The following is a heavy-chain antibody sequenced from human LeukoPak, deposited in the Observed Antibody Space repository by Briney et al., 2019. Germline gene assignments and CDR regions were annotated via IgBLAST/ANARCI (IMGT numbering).Heavy chain of an antibody. CDR1: GFTFSSYS. J-gene: IGHJ4*02. D-gene: IGHD3-22*01. V-gene: IGHV3-21*01. Sequence: PGGSLRLSCAASGFTFSSYSMNWVRQAPGKGLEWVSSISSSSSYIYYADSVKGRFTISRDNAKNSLYLQMNSLRAEDTAVYYCATRKSDDSSGYYLFDYWGQGTLVTVSS. CDR2: ISSSSSYI. CDR3: ATRKSDDSSGYYLFDY.